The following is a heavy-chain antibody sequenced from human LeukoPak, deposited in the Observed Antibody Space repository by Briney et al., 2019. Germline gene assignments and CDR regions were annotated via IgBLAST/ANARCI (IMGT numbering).Heavy chain of an antibody. Sequence: GGSLRLSCAASGFSFSTYAMSWVRQAPGKGLEWVSGVNGNGGSTSYADSVKGRFTIFRDNSKNTVYLQMNSLRVEDTAVYYCAKHFCTGLDCSLFDSWGQGTLVTVSS. CDR2: VNGNGGST. D-gene: IGHD3/OR15-3a*01. V-gene: IGHV3-23*01. CDR1: GFSFSTYA. CDR3: AKHFCTGLDCSLFDS. J-gene: IGHJ4*02.